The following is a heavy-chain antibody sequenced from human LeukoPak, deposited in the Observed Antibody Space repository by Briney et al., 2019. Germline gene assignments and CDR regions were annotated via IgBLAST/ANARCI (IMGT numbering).Heavy chain of an antibody. D-gene: IGHD6-19*01. CDR2: MNPNSGNT. CDR3: ARWVSGWYEGEYWFDP. CDR1: GYTFTGYY. J-gene: IGHJ5*02. Sequence: ASVKVSCKASGYTFTGYYMHWVRQATGQGLEWMGWMNPNSGNTGYAQKFQGRVTITRNTSISTAYMELSSLRSEDTAVYYCARWVSGWYEGEYWFDPWGQGTLVTVSS. V-gene: IGHV1-8*03.